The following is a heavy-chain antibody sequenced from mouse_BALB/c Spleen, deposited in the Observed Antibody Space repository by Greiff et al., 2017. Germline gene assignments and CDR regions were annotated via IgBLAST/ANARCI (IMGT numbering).Heavy chain of an antibody. D-gene: IGHD2-14*01. J-gene: IGHJ4*01. V-gene: IGHV5-6-5*01. Sequence: EVMLVESGGGLVKPGGSLKLSCAASGFTFSSYAMSWVRQTPEKRLEWVASISSGGSTYYPDSVKGRFTISRDNARNILYLQMSSLRSEDTAMYYCARGGYRYDDYAMDYWGQGTSVTVSA. CDR1: GFTFSSYA. CDR2: ISSGGST. CDR3: ARGGYRYDDYAMDY.